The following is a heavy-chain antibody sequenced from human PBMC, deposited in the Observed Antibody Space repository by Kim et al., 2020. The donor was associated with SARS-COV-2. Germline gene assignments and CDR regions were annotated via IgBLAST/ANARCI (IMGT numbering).Heavy chain of an antibody. V-gene: IGHV3-15*01. D-gene: IGHD5-18*01. Sequence: PVKGRFTISRDDSKNTLYLQMNSLKTEDTAVYYCTTGSYGIYYYYYGMDVWGQGTTVTVSS. CDR3: TTGSYGIYYYYYGMDV. J-gene: IGHJ6*02.